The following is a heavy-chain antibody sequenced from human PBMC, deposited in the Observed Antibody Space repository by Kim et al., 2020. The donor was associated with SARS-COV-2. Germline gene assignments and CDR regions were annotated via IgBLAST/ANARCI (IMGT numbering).Heavy chain of an antibody. CDR2: IWYDGSNK. CDR3: ARDFGAIAVADHLVDY. CDR1: GFTFSSYG. V-gene: IGHV3-33*01. Sequence: GGSLRLSCAASGFTFSSYGMHWVRQAPGKGLEWVAVIWYDGSNKYYADSVKGRFTLSRDNSKNTLYLQMNSLRAEDTAVYYCARDFGAIAVADHLVDYWGHGTLVTVSS. D-gene: IGHD6-19*01. J-gene: IGHJ4*01.